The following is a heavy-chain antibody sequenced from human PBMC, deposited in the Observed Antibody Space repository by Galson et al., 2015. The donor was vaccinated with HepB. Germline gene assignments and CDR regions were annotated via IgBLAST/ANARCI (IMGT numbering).Heavy chain of an antibody. CDR2: FDPEDGET. V-gene: IGHV1-24*01. D-gene: IGHD4-17*01. Sequence: SVKVSCKVSGYTLTGLSMHWVRQAPGKGLEWMGGFDPEDGETIYAQKFQGRVTMTEDTSTDTAYMELSSLRSEDTAVYYCATSLPDYGRRGAFDIWGQGTMVTVSS. CDR3: ATSLPDYGRRGAFDI. J-gene: IGHJ3*02. CDR1: GYTLTGLS.